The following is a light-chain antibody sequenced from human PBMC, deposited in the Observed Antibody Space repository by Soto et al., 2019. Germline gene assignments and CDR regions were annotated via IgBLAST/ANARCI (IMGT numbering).Light chain of an antibody. J-gene: IGKJ3*01. V-gene: IGKV1-5*01. CDR1: QSISSW. CDR3: QQYNSYL. Sequence: DIQMTQSPSTLSASVGDRVTITCRASQSISSWLAWYQQKPGKAPKLLIYDASSLESGVPSRFSGSGSGTECTRTISSLRADDFATYYCQQYNSYLFGPGTKVDIK. CDR2: DAS.